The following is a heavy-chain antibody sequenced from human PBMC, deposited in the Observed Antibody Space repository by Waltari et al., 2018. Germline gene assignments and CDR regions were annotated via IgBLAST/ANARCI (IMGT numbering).Heavy chain of an antibody. J-gene: IGHJ4*02. Sequence: QLQLQESGSRLVKPSQTLSLTCAVSGGSIRSGCYSWSWIRQPPGKGLEWIGYIYHSASTSSTPSLKGRLTLFLDRAKNQFSLRRSPVTAADTALYYCARGYGSGSYSKFDSGGQGTLVTVPP. CDR2: IYHSAST. D-gene: IGHD3-10*01. V-gene: IGHV4-30-2*01. CDR3: ARGYGSGSYSKFDS. CDR1: GGSIRSGCYS.